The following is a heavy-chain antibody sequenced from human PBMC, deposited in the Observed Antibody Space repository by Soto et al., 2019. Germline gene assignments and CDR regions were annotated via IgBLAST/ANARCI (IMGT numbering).Heavy chain of an antibody. CDR2: INHSGST. Sequence: PSETLSLTCAVYGGSFSGYYWSWIRQPPGKGLEWIGEINHSGSTNYNPSLKSRVTISVDTSKNQFSLKLSSVTAADTAVYYCASRSSSGGEFDYWGQGTLVTVSS. CDR1: GGSFSGYY. CDR3: ASRSSSGGEFDY. V-gene: IGHV4-34*01. J-gene: IGHJ4*02. D-gene: IGHD6-6*01.